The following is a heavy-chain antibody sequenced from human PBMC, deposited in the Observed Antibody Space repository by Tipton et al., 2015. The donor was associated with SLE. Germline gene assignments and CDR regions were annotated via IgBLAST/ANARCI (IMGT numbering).Heavy chain of an antibody. Sequence: LRLSCTISGASISDYRYYWNWIRQPAGKGPEWIGRIYNRGNTNYNPSLKSRVTIPEDTSKNQFSLKVSSVTAADTAVYYCAQLEGDGYDHYYFHYWGQGTLVTVSS. D-gene: IGHD5-24*01. CDR2: IYNRGNT. V-gene: IGHV4-61*02. CDR1: GASISDYRYY. J-gene: IGHJ4*02. CDR3: AQLEGDGYDHYYFHY.